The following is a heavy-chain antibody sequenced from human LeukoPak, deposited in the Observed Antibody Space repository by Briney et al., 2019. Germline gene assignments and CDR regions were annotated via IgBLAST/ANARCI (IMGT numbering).Heavy chain of an antibody. CDR1: GLTFSSYA. J-gene: IGHJ3*02. D-gene: IGHD3-22*01. CDR2: ISGSGGST. CDR3: AREHSGYYQPEAFDI. V-gene: IGHV3-23*01. Sequence: PGGSLRLSCAASGLTFSSYAMSWVRQAPGKGLGWVSPISGSGGSTYYADSVKGRFTISRDNSKNTLYLQMNSLRAEDTAVYYCAREHSGYYQPEAFDIWGQGTMVTVSS.